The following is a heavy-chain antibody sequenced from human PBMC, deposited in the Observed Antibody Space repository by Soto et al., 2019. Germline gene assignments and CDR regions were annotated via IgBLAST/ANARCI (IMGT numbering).Heavy chain of an antibody. J-gene: IGHJ6*04. D-gene: IGHD6-13*01. CDR3: AKWYSSSWYAPSKGDYGMDV. CDR1: RFTFSSYA. CDR2: ISGSGGST. V-gene: IGHV3-23*01. Sequence: PGGSLRRSWAASRFTFSSYAMSCFRQAPGKGLEWFSAISGSGGSTYYADSVKGRFTISRDNSKNTLYLQMNSLRAEDTAVYYCAKWYSSSWYAPSKGDYGMDVWGKGPTIIVSS.